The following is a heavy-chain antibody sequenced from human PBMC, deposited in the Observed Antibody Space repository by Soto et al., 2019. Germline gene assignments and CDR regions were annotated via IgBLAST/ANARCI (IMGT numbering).Heavy chain of an antibody. V-gene: IGHV3-21*06. J-gene: IGHJ4*02. CDR2: ISSHGRDI. CDR1: GFTFTSDI. Sequence: EVQLVESGGGLVQPGGSVRLSCEASGFTFTSDIMTWVRQAPGKGLEWVSSISSHGRDIFYADSVKGRFTISRDNAKDSLHLQMNSLTGEDSAVYYCARGAALAGKLDLWGQGTLVTVSS. CDR3: ARGAALAGKLDL. D-gene: IGHD6-19*01.